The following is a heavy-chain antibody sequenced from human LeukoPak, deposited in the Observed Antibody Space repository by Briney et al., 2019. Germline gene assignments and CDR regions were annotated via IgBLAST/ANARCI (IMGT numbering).Heavy chain of an antibody. Sequence: GGSLRLSCAASGFTFSDYYMTWIRQAPGKGLEWVSYISSSGTTIYYADSVKGRFTISRDNAKNSLYLQMNSLRAEDTAVYYCARGDCIRARSSSGHFAYWGQGTLVTVSS. CDR1: GFTFSDYY. J-gene: IGHJ4*02. CDR2: ISSSGTTI. D-gene: IGHD2-15*01. CDR3: ARGDCIRARSSSGHFAY. V-gene: IGHV3-11*01.